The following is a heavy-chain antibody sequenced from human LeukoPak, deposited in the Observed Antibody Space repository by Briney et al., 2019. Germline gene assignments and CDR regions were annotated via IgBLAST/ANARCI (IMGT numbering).Heavy chain of an antibody. CDR3: TTDPPPLYSSSWYVLTNYYYYGMDV. D-gene: IGHD6-13*01. Sequence: GGSLTLSCTASRFTLADYAIRWVRPAPGKGWEWVGFIRSKAYDGTTEYAASVKRRFTIPRDDSKSIAYLQMNSLKTEDAAVYYCTTDPPPLYSSSWYVLTNYYYYGMDVWGQGTTVTVSS. V-gene: IGHV3-49*04. J-gene: IGHJ6*02. CDR2: IRSKAYDGTT. CDR1: RFTLADYA.